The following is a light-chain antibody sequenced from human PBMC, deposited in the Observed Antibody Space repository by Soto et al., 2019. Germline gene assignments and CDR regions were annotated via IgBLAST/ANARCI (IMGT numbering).Light chain of an antibody. J-gene: IGKJ2*01. Sequence: DIQMTQSPSTLSASVGDRVTITCRASQSISSWLAWYQQKPGKAPKLLIYDASSLERGVPSRFSGSGSATEFALTISSLHPEDFATYYCKQYKSYSPVTLGQGTKREIK. CDR3: KQYKSYSPVT. V-gene: IGKV1-5*01. CDR1: QSISSW. CDR2: DAS.